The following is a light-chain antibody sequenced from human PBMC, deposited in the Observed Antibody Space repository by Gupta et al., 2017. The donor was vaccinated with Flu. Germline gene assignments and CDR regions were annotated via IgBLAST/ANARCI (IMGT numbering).Light chain of an antibody. CDR2: GAS. CDR3: QQYGSSLYS. CDR1: QSVSSSY. Sequence: EIVLTQSPGTLSLSPGERATLSYRASQSVSSSYLAWYQQKPGQAPRLLIYGASSRATGIPDRFSGSGSGTDFTLTISRLEPEDLAVYYCQQYGSSLYSFGQGTKLEIK. J-gene: IGKJ2*03. V-gene: IGKV3-20*01.